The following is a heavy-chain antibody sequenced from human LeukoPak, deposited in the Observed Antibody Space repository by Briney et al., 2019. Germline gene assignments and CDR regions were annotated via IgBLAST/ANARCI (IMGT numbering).Heavy chain of an antibody. Sequence: GGPLRLSCAASGFTFGSYSMKWVRQAPGKGLDWLSYISSGSSTIYYADSVKGRFTISRDNTKKTLYLEMNSLRAEDTAVYFCARVAHFDRGMDVWGQGTTVTVSS. CDR2: ISSGSSTI. J-gene: IGHJ6*02. V-gene: IGHV3-48*04. D-gene: IGHD3-9*01. CDR1: GFTFGSYS. CDR3: ARVAHFDRGMDV.